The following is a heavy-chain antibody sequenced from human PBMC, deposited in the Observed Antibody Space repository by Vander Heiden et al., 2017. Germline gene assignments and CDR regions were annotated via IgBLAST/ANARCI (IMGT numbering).Heavy chain of an antibody. J-gene: IGHJ6*02. D-gene: IGHD3-22*01. CDR1: GGSISSSSYY. CDR3: ARGSSGYYYGMDV. CDR2: IYYSGST. V-gene: IGHV4-39*01. Sequence: QLQLQESGPGLVKPSETLSLTCTVPGGSISSSSYYWGWIRQPPGKGLEWIGSIYYSGSTYYNPSLKSRVTISVDTSKNQFSLKLSSVTAADTAVYYCARGSSGYYYGMDVWGQGTTVTVSS.